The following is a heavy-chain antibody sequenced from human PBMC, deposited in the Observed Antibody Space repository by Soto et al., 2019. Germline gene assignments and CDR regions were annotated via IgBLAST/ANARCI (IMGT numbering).Heavy chain of an antibody. CDR2: ISYDGSNK. CDR1: GFTFSSYG. Sequence: GGSLRLSCAASGFTFSSYGMHWVRQAPGKGLEWVAVISYDGSNKYYADSVKGRFTISRDNSKNTLYLQMNSLRAEDTAVYYCAKTEGKPYYGSGAPYYYYGMDVWGQGTTVTVSS. J-gene: IGHJ6*02. D-gene: IGHD3-10*01. CDR3: AKTEGKPYYGSGAPYYYYGMDV. V-gene: IGHV3-30*18.